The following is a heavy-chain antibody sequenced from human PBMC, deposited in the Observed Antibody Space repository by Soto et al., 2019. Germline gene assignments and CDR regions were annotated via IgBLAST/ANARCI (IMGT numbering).Heavy chain of an antibody. CDR3: ARDKLTAGTTVTTSWFDP. Sequence: QVQLVQSGAEVKKPGASVKVSCKASGYTFTSYGISWVRQAPGQGLEWMGWISAYNGNTNYAQKLQCRVTMTTDTSTSTAYMELRSLRSDDTAVYYCARDKLTAGTTVTTSWFDPWGQGTLVTVSS. D-gene: IGHD4-17*01. CDR2: ISAYNGNT. V-gene: IGHV1-18*01. CDR1: GYTFTSYG. J-gene: IGHJ5*02.